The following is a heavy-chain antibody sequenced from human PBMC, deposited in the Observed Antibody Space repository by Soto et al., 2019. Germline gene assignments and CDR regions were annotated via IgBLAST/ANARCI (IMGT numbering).Heavy chain of an antibody. V-gene: IGHV3-7*03. CDR2: IPQDGVDG. CDR1: GFTFSMYS. J-gene: IGHJ6*02. CDR3: ARDHLILPAHDFFYGSDV. Sequence: PGGSLRLSCEVSGFTFSMYSMSWVRQSPGKVLEWVAKIPQDGVDGHYADSVKGRFIISRDNDKNSLHLQLYNLRAEDTAVYYCARDHLILPAHDFFYGSDVWGRGATVTVSS. D-gene: IGHD2-21*02.